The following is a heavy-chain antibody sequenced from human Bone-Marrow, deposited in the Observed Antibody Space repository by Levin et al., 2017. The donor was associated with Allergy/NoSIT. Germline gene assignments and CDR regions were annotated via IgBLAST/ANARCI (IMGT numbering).Heavy chain of an antibody. J-gene: IGHJ6*02. V-gene: IGHV3-33*01. CDR3: ARDSVQVVEPAPDDNNQPSLLMDV. CDR2: IWYDGSNE. Sequence: GGSLRLSCATSGFTFTTYAIHWVRQAPGKGLEWVAVIWYDGSNEYYADSVRGRFTISRDISKNTLYLQMNSLRAEDTAVYYCARDSVQVVEPAPDDNNQPSLLMDVWGQGTTVIVSS. CDR1: GFTFTTYA. D-gene: IGHD3-22*01.